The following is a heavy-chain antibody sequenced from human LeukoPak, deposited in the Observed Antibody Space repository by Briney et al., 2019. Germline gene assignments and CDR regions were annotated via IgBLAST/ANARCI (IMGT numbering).Heavy chain of an antibody. CDR3: AASYSSSGSWFDP. CDR1: GYSFTSSW. J-gene: IGHJ5*02. D-gene: IGHD6-13*01. V-gene: IGHV5-51*01. CDR2: INPGDSDT. Sequence: GESLKTSCQASGYSFTSSWIGWARQMPGKGLEWMAIINPGDSDTRYSPSFQGQVTISADKSISTAYLQWSSLKASDTAMYYCAASYSSSGSWFDPWGQGTLVTVSS.